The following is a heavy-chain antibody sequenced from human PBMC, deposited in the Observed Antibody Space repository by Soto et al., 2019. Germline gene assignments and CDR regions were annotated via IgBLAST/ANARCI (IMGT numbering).Heavy chain of an antibody. D-gene: IGHD2-2*01. CDR1: GGSISSYY. CDR3: ASGYCSSTSSSGAPDY. CDR2: IYTSGST. V-gene: IGHV4-4*07. J-gene: IGHJ4*02. Sequence: SETLSLTCTVSGGSISSYYWSWIRQPAGKGLEWIGRIYTSGSTNYNPSLKSRVTMSVDTSKNQFSLKLSSVTAADTAVYYCASGYCSSTSSSGAPDYWGQGMLVSVS.